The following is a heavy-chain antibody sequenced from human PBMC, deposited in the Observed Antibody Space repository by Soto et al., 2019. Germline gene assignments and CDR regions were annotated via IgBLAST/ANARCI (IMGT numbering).Heavy chain of an antibody. CDR2: IYYSGST. J-gene: IGHJ5*02. CDR1: GGSISSYY. CDR3: ARGGYCSGGSCYWFDP. Sequence: QVQLQESGPGLVKPSETLSLTCTVSGGSISSYYWSWIRQPPGKGLEWIGYIYYSGSTNYNPSLSSRVIISGDTSKTQFYLKLRSVPAADTAVYYCARGGYCSGGSCYWFDPWGQGTLVTVSS. D-gene: IGHD2-15*01. V-gene: IGHV4-59*01.